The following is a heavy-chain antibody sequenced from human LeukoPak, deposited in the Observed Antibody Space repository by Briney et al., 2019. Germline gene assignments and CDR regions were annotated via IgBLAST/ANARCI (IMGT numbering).Heavy chain of an antibody. V-gene: IGHV3-11*04. CDR2: ISSSGSTI. J-gene: IGHJ6*03. Sequence: GGSLRLSCAASGFTFSDYYMSWTRQAPGKGLEWVSYISSSGSTIYYADSVKGRFTISRDNAKNSLYLQMNSLRAEGTAVYYCARDYSSISEGYYYYYMDVWGKGTTVTVSS. CDR1: GFTFSDYY. D-gene: IGHD2-21*01. CDR3: ARDYSSISEGYYYYYMDV.